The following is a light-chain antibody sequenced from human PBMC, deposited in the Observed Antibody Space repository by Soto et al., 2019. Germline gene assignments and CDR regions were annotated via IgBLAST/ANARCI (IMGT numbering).Light chain of an antibody. CDR1: QSLLQSNGYNY. V-gene: IGKV2-28*01. Sequence: DIVMTQSPLSLSVTPGEPASISCRSSQSLLQSNGYNYLDWYLQKPGQSPRLLIYLGSNRASGVPDRFSGSGSGTDFTLRISSVEAEDVGTYYCMQALQTPTFGQGTKVDIK. CDR3: MQALQTPT. J-gene: IGKJ1*01. CDR2: LGS.